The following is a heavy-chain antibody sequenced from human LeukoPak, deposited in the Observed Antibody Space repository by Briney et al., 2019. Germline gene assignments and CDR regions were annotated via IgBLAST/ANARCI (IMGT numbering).Heavy chain of an antibody. CDR3: ARTYSWYYYYYMDV. V-gene: IGHV1-69*05. CDR1: GGTFSNCA. J-gene: IGHJ6*03. CDR2: IIPIFGTA. D-gene: IGHD2-21*01. Sequence: SVKVSCKASGGTFSNCAISWVRQAPGQGLEWMGGIIPIFGTANYAQKFQGRVTITTDESTSTAYMELSRLRSDDTAVYYCARTYSWYYYYYMDVWGKGTTVTVSS.